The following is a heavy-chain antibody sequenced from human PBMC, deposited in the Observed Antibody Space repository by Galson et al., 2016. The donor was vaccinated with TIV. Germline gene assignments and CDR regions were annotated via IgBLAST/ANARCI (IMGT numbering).Heavy chain of an antibody. CDR2: IYSGGNT. CDR1: GFSVSSKY. V-gene: IGHV3-66*01. D-gene: IGHD1-26*01. Sequence: SLRLSCAASGFSVSSKYMSWVRQAPGKGLEWVSVIYSGGNTYYADSVKGRFTISRDNAKDSLFLQMNSLGVEDTAVYYCARDVKTGRDWYFALWGRGTLVTVSS. J-gene: IGHJ2*01. CDR3: ARDVKTGRDWYFAL.